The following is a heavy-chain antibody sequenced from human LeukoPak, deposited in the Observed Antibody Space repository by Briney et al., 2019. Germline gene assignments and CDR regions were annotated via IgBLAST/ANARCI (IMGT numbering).Heavy chain of an antibody. CDR1: GCTISSYG. CDR3: AKSDTAMVRRIYYFDY. Sequence: GSPLRPSCAASGCTISSYGMHWLRMAGGKGVEWVAIKSYDGSNKYYPYSVKGRFTISSDNSKNTLYLQMNSLKAEDTAVYYCAKSDTAMVRRIYYFDYWGQGTLVTVSS. J-gene: IGHJ4*02. D-gene: IGHD5-18*01. CDR2: KSYDGSNK. V-gene: IGHV3-30*18.